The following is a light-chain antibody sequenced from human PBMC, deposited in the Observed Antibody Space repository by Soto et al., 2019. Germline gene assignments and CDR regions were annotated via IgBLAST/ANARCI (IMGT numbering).Light chain of an antibody. Sequence: QSARTQPASVFWSPGQSITISCTGTSSDVGGYNYVSWYQQHPGKAPKLMIYDVSNRPSGVSNRFSGSKSGNTASLTISGLQAEDEADYYCSSYTSSSTYVFGAGPKVAVL. J-gene: IGLJ1*01. CDR1: SSDVGGYNY. CDR2: DVS. CDR3: SSYTSSSTYV. V-gene: IGLV2-14*01.